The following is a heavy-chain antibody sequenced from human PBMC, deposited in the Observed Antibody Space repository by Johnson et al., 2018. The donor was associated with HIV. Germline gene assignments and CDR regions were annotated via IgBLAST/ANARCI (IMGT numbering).Heavy chain of an antibody. CDR2: IKSDGTST. Sequence: VQLVESGGGLVQPGGSLRLSCVASGISFSSYWMHWVRQAPGKGLVWVSRIKSDGTSTNYADSVKGRFTISRDNAKDTLYLQMNSLRAEDTAGYYCARSYSTSWNASDIWGQGTMVTVSS. J-gene: IGHJ3*02. CDR1: GISFSSYW. V-gene: IGHV3-74*01. CDR3: ARSYSTSWNASDI. D-gene: IGHD4-11*01.